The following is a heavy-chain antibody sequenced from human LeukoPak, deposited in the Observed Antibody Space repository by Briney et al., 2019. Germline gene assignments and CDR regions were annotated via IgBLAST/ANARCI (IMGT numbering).Heavy chain of an antibody. V-gene: IGHV3-66*02. CDR1: GFTVSSNY. CDR3: AVNYGGNYFDY. CDR2: IYSGGST. J-gene: IGHJ4*02. Sequence: GGSLRLSCAASGFTVSSNYMSWVRQAPGKGQEWVSVIYSGGSTYYADSVKGRFTISRDNSKNTLYLQMNSLRAEDTAVYYCAVNYGGNYFDYWGQGTLVTVSS. D-gene: IGHD4-23*01.